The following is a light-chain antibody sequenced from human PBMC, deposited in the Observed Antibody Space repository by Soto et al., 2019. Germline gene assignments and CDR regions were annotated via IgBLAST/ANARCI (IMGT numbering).Light chain of an antibody. CDR2: DAS. Sequence: EIVLTQSPATLSLSPGERATLSCRTSQSVSNYFAWYQQKPGRAPRLLIYDASNRATGIPARFIGSGSGTDFTLTISSLEPEDVAVYYGQQRSNWPITFGQGTRLEIK. V-gene: IGKV3-11*01. J-gene: IGKJ5*01. CDR3: QQRSNWPIT. CDR1: QSVSNY.